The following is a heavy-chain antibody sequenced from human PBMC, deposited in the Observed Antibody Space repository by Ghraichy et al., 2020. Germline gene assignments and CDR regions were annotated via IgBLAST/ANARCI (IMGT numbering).Heavy chain of an antibody. CDR1: GFIFSSYA. Sequence: GGSLRLSCVASGFIFSSYAMNWVRQGPGKGLEWVSGISGSDSTTYYADSVKGRFTISRDNSKNTVYLEMNSLRAEDTAVYYCAKATWVLVGAKTGYWGQGTLVTVSS. V-gene: IGHV3-23*01. CDR3: AKATWVLVGAKTGY. D-gene: IGHD1-26*01. J-gene: IGHJ4*02. CDR2: ISGSDSTT.